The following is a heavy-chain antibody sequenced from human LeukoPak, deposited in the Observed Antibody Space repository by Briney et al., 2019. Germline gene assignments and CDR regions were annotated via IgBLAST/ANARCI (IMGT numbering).Heavy chain of an antibody. CDR1: GGSISSYY. V-gene: IGHV4-59*01. CDR2: IYYSEST. D-gene: IGHD3-22*01. Sequence: SETLSLTCTVSGGSISSYYWSWIRQPPGKGLEWIGYIYYSESTNYNPSLKSRVTISVDTSKNQISLKLSSVTAADTAVYYCARDGEVEDSSGYIWFDPWGQGTLVTVPS. CDR3: ARDGEVEDSSGYIWFDP. J-gene: IGHJ5*02.